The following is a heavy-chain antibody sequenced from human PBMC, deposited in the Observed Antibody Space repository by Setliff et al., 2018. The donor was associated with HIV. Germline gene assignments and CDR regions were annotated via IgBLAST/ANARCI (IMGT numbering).Heavy chain of an antibody. CDR1: GYTFTAYY. J-gene: IGHJ6*03. V-gene: IGHV1-2*02. CDR2: INSNNGGT. CDR3: ARDHYDILTGYYRDYYYMDV. Sequence: ASVKVSCKTSGYTFTAYYIHWVRQAPGQGLEWMGWINSNNGGTNYAQKFQGRVTMTTDTSTSTAYMELRSLRSDDTAVYYCARDHYDILTGYYRDYYYMDVWGKGTTVTVSS. D-gene: IGHD3-9*01.